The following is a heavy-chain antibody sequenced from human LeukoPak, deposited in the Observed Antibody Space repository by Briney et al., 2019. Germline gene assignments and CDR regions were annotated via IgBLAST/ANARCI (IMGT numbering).Heavy chain of an antibody. J-gene: IGHJ4*02. CDR3: AKADSSSWYGPFDY. Sequence: PGGSLRLSCAASGFTFSSYGMHWVRQAPGKGLEWVAFIRYDGSNKYYADSVKGRFTISRDNSKNTPYLQMNSLRAEDTAVYYCAKADSSSWYGPFDYWGQGTLVTVSS. CDR1: GFTFSSYG. D-gene: IGHD6-13*01. CDR2: IRYDGSNK. V-gene: IGHV3-30*02.